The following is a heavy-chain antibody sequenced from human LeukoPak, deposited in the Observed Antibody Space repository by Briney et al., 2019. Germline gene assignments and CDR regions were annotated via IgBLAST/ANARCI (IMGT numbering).Heavy chain of an antibody. CDR1: GYSFTSYW. D-gene: IGHD6-19*01. J-gene: IGHJ4*02. V-gene: IGHV5-51*01. CDR2: IYPGDSDT. CDR3: ARQATYSSGWYYFDY. Sequence: GESPKISCKGSGYSFTSYWIGWVRQMPGKGLEWMGIIYPGDSDTRYSPSFQGQVTISADKSISTAYLQWSSLKASDTAMYYCARQATYSSGWYYFDYWGQGTLVTVSS.